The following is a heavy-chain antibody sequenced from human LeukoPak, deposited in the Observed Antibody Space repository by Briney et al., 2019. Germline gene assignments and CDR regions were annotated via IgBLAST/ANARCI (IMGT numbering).Heavy chain of an antibody. Sequence: ASVKVSCKASGYTFTSYGISWVRQAPGQGLEWMGWISAYNGNTNYAQKLQGRVTMTEDTSTDTAYMELSSLRSEDTAVYYCATDPLPAAGDFDYWGQGTLVTVSS. V-gene: IGHV1-18*01. D-gene: IGHD2-2*01. CDR1: GYTFTSYG. CDR2: ISAYNGNT. J-gene: IGHJ4*02. CDR3: ATDPLPAAGDFDY.